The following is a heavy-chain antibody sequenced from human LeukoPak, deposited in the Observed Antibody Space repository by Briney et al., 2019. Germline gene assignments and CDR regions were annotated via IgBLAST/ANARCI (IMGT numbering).Heavy chain of an antibody. CDR1: GYSFTSYW. V-gene: IGHV5-51*01. CDR2: IYPSDSDT. Sequence: GASLQISSKGSGYSFTSYWIGWVRRMPGKRLEWLGIIYPSDSDTRYSPSFQGQVTISADKSISTAYLQWSSLKASATAMYYCARLSSSTSWGYFDYWGQGTLVTVSS. D-gene: IGHD2-2*01. CDR3: ARLSSSTSWGYFDY. J-gene: IGHJ4*02.